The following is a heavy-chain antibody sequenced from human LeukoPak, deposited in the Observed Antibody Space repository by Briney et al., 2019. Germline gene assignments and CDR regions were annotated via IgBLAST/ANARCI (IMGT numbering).Heavy chain of an antibody. D-gene: IGHD6-13*01. CDR1: GGSISSSSYY. Sequence: SETLSLTCTVSGGSISSSSYYWGWIRQPPGKGLEWIGSIYYSGSTYYNPSLKSRVTISVDTSKNQFSLKLSSVTAADTAVYYCARLDNIADAFDIWGQGTMVTVSS. CDR3: ARLDNIADAFDI. CDR2: IYYSGST. J-gene: IGHJ3*02. V-gene: IGHV4-39*01.